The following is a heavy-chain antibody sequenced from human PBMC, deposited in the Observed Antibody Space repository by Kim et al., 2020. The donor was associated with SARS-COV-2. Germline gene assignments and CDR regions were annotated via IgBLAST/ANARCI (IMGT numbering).Heavy chain of an antibody. CDR2: I. CDR3: ARDTGTYSFDY. V-gene: IGHV3-48*03. D-gene: IGHD2-8*02. Sequence: INYADSVKGRFTISRDNARNSLYLLMNGLRVEDTAVYYCARDTGTYSFDYWGPGTLVTVSS. J-gene: IGHJ4*02.